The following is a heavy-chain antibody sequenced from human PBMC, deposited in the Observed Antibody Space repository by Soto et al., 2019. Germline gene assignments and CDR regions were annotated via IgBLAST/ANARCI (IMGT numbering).Heavy chain of an antibody. CDR2: ISGSGGST. Sequence: PGGSLRLSCAASGFTFSSYAMSWVRQAPGKGLEWVSAISGSGGSTYYADSVKGRFTISRDNSEDTLYLQMNSLRAEDTAVYYCAKGLEQLVQEGAFDIWGQGTMVTVSS. J-gene: IGHJ3*02. CDR3: AKGLEQLVQEGAFDI. V-gene: IGHV3-23*01. D-gene: IGHD6-13*01. CDR1: GFTFSSYA.